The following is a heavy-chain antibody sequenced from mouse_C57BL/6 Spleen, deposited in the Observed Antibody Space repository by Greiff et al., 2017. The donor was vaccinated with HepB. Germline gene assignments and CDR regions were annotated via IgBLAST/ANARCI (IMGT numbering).Heavy chain of an antibody. J-gene: IGHJ1*03. CDR2: IYPGDGDT. Sequence: QVQLQQSGAELVKPGASVKISCKASGYGFSSYWMNWVKQRPGKGLEWIGQIYPGDGDTNYNGKFKGKATLTADKSSSTAYMQLSSLTSEDSAVYFCARSRGYDWYFDVWGTGTTVTVSS. D-gene: IGHD2-2*01. CDR1: GYGFSSYW. CDR3: ARSRGYDWYFDV. V-gene: IGHV1-80*01.